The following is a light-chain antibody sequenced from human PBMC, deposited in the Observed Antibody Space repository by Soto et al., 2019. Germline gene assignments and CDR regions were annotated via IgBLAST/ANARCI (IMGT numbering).Light chain of an antibody. CDR3: AAWDDSLNGVV. CDR2: TNN. Sequence: QSAVTQPPSASGTPGQRVTISCSGSSSNIGSNTVNWYKQLPGTAPKLLIYTNNQRPSGVPDRFSGSKSGTSASLAISGLQSEDEADYYCAAWDDSLNGVVFGGGTQLTVL. CDR1: SSNIGSNT. V-gene: IGLV1-44*01. J-gene: IGLJ2*01.